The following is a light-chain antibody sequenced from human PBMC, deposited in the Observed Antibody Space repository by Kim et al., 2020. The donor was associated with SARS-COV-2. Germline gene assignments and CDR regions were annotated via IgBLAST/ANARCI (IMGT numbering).Light chain of an antibody. CDR2: QDS. CDR1: KLGDKY. CDR3: QAWDSSTAV. Sequence: SYELTQPPSVSVSPGQTATITCSGDKLGDKYANWYQQKPGQSPFLVIYQDSKRPSSPERFSGSNSGNTATLTISGTQAMDEADYYCQAWDSSTAVFGGGTQLTVL. V-gene: IGLV3-1*01. J-gene: IGLJ3*02.